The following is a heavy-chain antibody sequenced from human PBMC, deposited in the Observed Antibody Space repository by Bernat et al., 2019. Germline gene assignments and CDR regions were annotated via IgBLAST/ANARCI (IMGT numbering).Heavy chain of an antibody. CDR1: GFTFSSYA. V-gene: IGHV3-30*01. Sequence: VQLVESGGGVVQPGRSLRLSCAASGFTFSSYAMHWVRQAPGKGLEWVAVISYDGSNKYYADSVKGRFTISRDNSKNTLYLQMNSLRAEDTAVYYCARDTHYYDYIWGSYRYHWYFDLWGRGTLVTVSS. J-gene: IGHJ2*01. CDR2: ISYDGSNK. CDR3: ARDTHYYDYIWGSYRYHWYFDL. D-gene: IGHD3-16*02.